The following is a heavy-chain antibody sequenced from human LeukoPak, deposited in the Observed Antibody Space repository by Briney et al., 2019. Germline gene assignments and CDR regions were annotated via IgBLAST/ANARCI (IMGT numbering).Heavy chain of an antibody. J-gene: IGHJ3*02. Sequence: ASVKVSRKASGYTFTSYGISWVRQAPGQGLEWMGWISAYNGNTNYAQKIQGRVTMTTDTSTSTAYMELRSLRSDDTAVYYCARPVEMATFDAFDIWGQGTMVTVSS. CDR1: GYTFTSYG. V-gene: IGHV1-18*01. D-gene: IGHD5-24*01. CDR2: ISAYNGNT. CDR3: ARPVEMATFDAFDI.